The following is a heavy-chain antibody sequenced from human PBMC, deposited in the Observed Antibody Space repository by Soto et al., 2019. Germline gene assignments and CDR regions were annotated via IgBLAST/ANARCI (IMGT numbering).Heavy chain of an antibody. V-gene: IGHV5-51*01. J-gene: IGHJ3*02. Sequence: GESLKISCKGSGYSFTSYWIGWVRQRPGKGLEWMGIIYPGDSDTRYSPSFQGQVTISADKSISTAYLQWSSLKASDTAMYYCAALGYCSGGSCHWAFDIWGQGTMVTVSS. CDR3: AALGYCSGGSCHWAFDI. D-gene: IGHD2-15*01. CDR1: GYSFTSYW. CDR2: IYPGDSDT.